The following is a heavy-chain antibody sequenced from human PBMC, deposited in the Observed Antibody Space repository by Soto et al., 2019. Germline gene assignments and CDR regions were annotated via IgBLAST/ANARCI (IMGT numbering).Heavy chain of an antibody. J-gene: IGHJ6*02. CDR1: GFTFSSYA. V-gene: IGHV3-23*01. CDR3: AKDASYDSSGYYYTYYYGMDV. CDR2: ISGSGGST. D-gene: IGHD3-22*01. Sequence: GGSLRLSCAASGFTFSSYAMSWVRQAPGKGLEWVSAISGSGGSTYYADSVKGRFTISRDNSKNTLYLQMNSLRAEDTAVYYCAKDASYDSSGYYYTYYYGMDVWGQGTTVTVSS.